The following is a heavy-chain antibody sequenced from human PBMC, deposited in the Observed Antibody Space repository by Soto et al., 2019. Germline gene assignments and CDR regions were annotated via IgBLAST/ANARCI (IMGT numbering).Heavy chain of an antibody. D-gene: IGHD3-22*01. CDR3: ARTTYYYDTSGYYRGAFDI. V-gene: IGHV3-74*01. CDR1: GFTFSSYW. Sequence: GGSLRLSCAASGFTFSSYWMHWVRQAPGKGLVWVSRINSDGSSTSYADSVKGRFTISRDNAKNTLYLQMNSLRAEDTAVYYCARTTYYYDTSGYYRGAFDIWGQGTIVTVSS. CDR2: INSDGSST. J-gene: IGHJ3*02.